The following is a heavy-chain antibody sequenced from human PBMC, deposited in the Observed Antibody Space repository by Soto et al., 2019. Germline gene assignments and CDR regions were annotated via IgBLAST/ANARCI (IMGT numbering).Heavy chain of an antibody. V-gene: IGHV4-34*01. CDR2: INHSGST. J-gene: IGHJ6*02. CDR3: ARVGRGDRYSSIRYYYCGMDV. D-gene: IGHD6-13*01. CDR1: GGSFSGYY. Sequence: QVQLQQWGAGLLKPSETLSLTCAVYGGSFSGYYWSWIRQPPGKGLEWIGEINHSGSTNYNPSLKSRVTISVDTSKNQFSLKLSSVTAADTAVYYCARVGRGDRYSSIRYYYCGMDVWGQGTTVTVSS.